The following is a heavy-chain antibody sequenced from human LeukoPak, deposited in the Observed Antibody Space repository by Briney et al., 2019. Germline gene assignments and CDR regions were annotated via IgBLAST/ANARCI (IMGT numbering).Heavy chain of an antibody. CDR1: GFTVSSNY. V-gene: IGHV3-66*01. Sequence: GGSLRLSCAASGFTVSSNYMSWVRQAPGKGLEWVSVIYSGGSTYYSDSVKGRFTISRDNSKNTLYLQMNSLRAEDTAVYYCARSVEMATILRWVGAFDIWGQGTMVTVSS. CDR3: ARSVEMATILRWVGAFDI. CDR2: IYSGGST. D-gene: IGHD5-24*01. J-gene: IGHJ3*02.